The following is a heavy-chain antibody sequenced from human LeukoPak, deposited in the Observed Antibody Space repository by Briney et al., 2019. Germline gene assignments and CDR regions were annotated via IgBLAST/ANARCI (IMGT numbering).Heavy chain of an antibody. V-gene: IGHV3-21*01. CDR1: GFTFSSYS. J-gene: IGHJ6*04. CDR3: VSSPRVAAQDG. D-gene: IGHD6-6*01. Sequence: AGSLRLSCAASGFTFSSYSMIWVRQAPGKGLELVSSISGTSSYIYYADSVKGRFTISRDNAKNSLYLQMNSLSAEDTAVYYCVSSPRVAAQDGWGKGTTVTVSS. CDR2: ISGTSSYI.